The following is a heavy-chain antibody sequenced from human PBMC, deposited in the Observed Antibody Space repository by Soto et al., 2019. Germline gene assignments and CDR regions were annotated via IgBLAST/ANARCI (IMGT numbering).Heavy chain of an antibody. CDR2: TSYDGSNK. J-gene: IGHJ6*02. CDR3: AKRLPYYYGMDV. Sequence: QVQLVESGGGVVQPGRSLRLSCAASGFTFSSYGMHWVRQAPGKGLEWVAVTSYDGSNKYYADSVKGRFTISRDNSKNTLYLQMNSLRAEDTAVYYCAKRLPYYYGMDVWVQGTTVTVSS. CDR1: GFTFSSYG. V-gene: IGHV3-30*18. D-gene: IGHD2-15*01.